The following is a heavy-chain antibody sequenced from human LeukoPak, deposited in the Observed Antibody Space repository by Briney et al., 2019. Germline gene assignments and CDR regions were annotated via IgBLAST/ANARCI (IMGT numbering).Heavy chain of an antibody. Sequence: SETLSLTCTVSGGSIGSSSYYWGWIRQPPGKGLEWIGSIYYSGSTYYNPSLKSRVTISVDTSKNQFSLKLSSVTAADTAVYYCARLEGVDYGEIDYWGQGTLVTVSS. J-gene: IGHJ4*02. CDR2: IYYSGST. CDR1: GGSIGSSSYY. CDR3: ARLEGVDYGEIDY. D-gene: IGHD4-17*01. V-gene: IGHV4-39*01.